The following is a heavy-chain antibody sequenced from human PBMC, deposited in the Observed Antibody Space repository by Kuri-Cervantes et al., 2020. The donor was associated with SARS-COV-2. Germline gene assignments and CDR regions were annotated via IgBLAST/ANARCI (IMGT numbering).Heavy chain of an antibody. J-gene: IGHJ4*02. CDR1: GYSVTSNYW. CDR3: VRHNGWYTLDY. V-gene: IGHV5-51*01. D-gene: IGHD6-19*01. Sequence: KVSCKGSGYSVTSNYWIGWVRQMPGKGLEWMGIIYPGDSDTRYSPSFQGQVTISVDRSVSTAYLQWSSLKASDTAMYFCVRHNGWYTLDYWGQGTLVTVSS. CDR2: IYPGDSDT.